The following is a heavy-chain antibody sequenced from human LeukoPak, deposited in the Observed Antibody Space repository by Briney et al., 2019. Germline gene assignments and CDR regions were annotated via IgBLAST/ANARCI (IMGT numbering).Heavy chain of an antibody. V-gene: IGHV3-7*01. J-gene: IGHJ4*02. D-gene: IGHD1-26*01. CDR3: VGPRRSGTLDY. Sequence: GESLRLSCAASGFTFSSYWMSWVRQAPGKGLEWVANIKEDGSQKYYVDSVKGRFTISRDNAKNSVYLQMNSLTAEETALYYCVGPRRSGTLDYWGQGILVTVSS. CDR2: IKEDGSQK. CDR1: GFTFSSYW.